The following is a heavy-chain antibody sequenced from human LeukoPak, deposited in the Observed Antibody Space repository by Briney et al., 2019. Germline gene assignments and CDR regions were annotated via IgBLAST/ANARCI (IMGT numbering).Heavy chain of an antibody. CDR1: GFTFSSYW. D-gene: IGHD5-18*01. V-gene: IGHV3-7*01. CDR3: ARDYHDDTASLFDY. J-gene: IGHJ4*02. CDR2: IKQDGSEK. Sequence: HTGGSLRLSCAASGFTFSSYWMSWVRQAPGKGLEWVANIKQDGSEKYYVDSAKGRFTISRDNAKNSLYLQMNSLRAEDTAVYYCARDYHDDTASLFDYWGQGTLVTVSS.